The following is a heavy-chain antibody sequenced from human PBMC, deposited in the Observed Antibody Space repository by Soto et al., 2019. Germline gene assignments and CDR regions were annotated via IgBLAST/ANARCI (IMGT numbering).Heavy chain of an antibody. CDR2: ISRDGGTK. J-gene: IGHJ4*02. CDR3: TGEVASGY. D-gene: IGHD2-8*02. CDR1: GFTVGTYG. Sequence: GGSLRLSCAVSGFTVGTYGMHWVRQAPGKGLEWVAVISRDGGTKYYADSVKGRFTISRDNSRNTLFLEMNSLRSDDMAVYYCTGEVASGYWGQGTLVTVSS. V-gene: IGHV3-30*03.